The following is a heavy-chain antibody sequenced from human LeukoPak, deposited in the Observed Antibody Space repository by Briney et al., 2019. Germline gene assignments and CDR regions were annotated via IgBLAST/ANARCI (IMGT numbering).Heavy chain of an antibody. CDR3: ARGQLYSNYARWFDP. CDR1: GFTVSSNY. V-gene: IGHV3-66*01. Sequence: PGGSLRLSCAASGFTVSSNYMSWVRQAPGKGLEWVSVIYSGGSIYYADSVKGRFTISRDNSKNTLYLQMNSLRAEDTAVYYCARGQLYSNYARWFDPWGQGTLVTVSS. CDR2: IYSGGSI. J-gene: IGHJ5*02. D-gene: IGHD4-4*01.